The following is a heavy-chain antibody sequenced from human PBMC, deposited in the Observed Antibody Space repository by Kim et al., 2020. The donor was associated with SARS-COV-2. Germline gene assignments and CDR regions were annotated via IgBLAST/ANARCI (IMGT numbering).Heavy chain of an antibody. CDR3: AKHKGHAAIYYYYMDA. J-gene: IGHJ6*03. CDR1: GFTFGNYV. CDR2: ISCSSGCI. Sequence: GGSLRLSCAASGFTFGNYVMNWVRQAPGKGLEWVSAISCSSGCIGYADSVKGRFTISRDNAKNSLYLQMNSLRAEDTALYYCAKHKGHAAIYYYYMDAWG. D-gene: IGHD2-2*01. V-gene: IGHV3-9*01.